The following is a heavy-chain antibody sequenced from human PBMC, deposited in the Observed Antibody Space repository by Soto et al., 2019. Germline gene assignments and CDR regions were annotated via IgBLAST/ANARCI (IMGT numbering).Heavy chain of an antibody. CDR2: IYYSGST. J-gene: IGHJ4*02. CDR1: GGSISSYY. V-gene: IGHV4-59*01. Sequence: QVQLQESGPGLVKPSETLSLTCTVSGGSISSYYWSWIRQPPGKGLEWIGYIYYSGSTNYNPCLKSRVTISVDTSKNQFSLKLSSVTAADTAVYYCARSDGRYWGQGTLVTVSS. CDR3: ARSDGRY.